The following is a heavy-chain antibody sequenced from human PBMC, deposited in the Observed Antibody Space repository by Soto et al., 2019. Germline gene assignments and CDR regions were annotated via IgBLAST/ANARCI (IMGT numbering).Heavy chain of an antibody. J-gene: IGHJ3*02. D-gene: IGHD3-22*01. V-gene: IGHV4-39*01. Sequence: SETLSLTCTVTGVPISSSRCHWGWIRQPPGKGLEWIASIKYSGTTFYNPSLKSRVTLSVDTSKNQFALKLSSVTAADTAVYYCARRGYYYDSSGYSDAFDIWGQGTMVT. CDR1: GVPISSSRCH. CDR3: ARRGYYYDSSGYSDAFDI. CDR2: IKYSGTT.